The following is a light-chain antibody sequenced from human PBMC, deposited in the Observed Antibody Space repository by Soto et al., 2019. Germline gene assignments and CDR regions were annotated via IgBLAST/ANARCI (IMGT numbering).Light chain of an antibody. CDR3: SSYTSSSTPVV. CDR2: EVS. Sequence: QSVLTQPASVSGSPGQSITISCTGTSSDVGGYNYVSWYQQHPGKAPKLMIYEVSNRPSGVSNRFSGSKSGNTASLTISGLQAEDVADYYCSSYTSSSTPVVFGGGTKVTVL. CDR1: SSDVGGYNY. J-gene: IGLJ2*01. V-gene: IGLV2-14*01.